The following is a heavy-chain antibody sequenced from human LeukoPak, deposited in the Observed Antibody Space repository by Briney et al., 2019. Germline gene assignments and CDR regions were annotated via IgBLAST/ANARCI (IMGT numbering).Heavy chain of an antibody. CDR3: ARGQQWHYY. CDR1: GFTFSDYY. Sequence: PGGSLRLSCAASGFTFSDYYMSWIRQAPGKGLEWVSYISSSSSHTNYADSVKGRFTISRDNAKNSLYLQMNNLRAEDTAVYYCARGQQWHYYWGQGTLVTVSS. J-gene: IGHJ4*02. V-gene: IGHV3-11*05. CDR2: ISSSSSHT. D-gene: IGHD6-19*01.